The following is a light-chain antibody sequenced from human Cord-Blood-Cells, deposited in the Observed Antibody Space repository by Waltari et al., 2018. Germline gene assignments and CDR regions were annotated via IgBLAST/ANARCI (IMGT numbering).Light chain of an antibody. CDR1: QSISSY. Sequence: DIQMTQSPSSLSASVGSRVTITCRASQSISSYLNWYQQKPGKAPKLLIYAASSLQSGVPSRFSGSGSGTDFTLTISSRQPEDFATYYCQQSYRTPYTFGQGTKLEIK. V-gene: IGKV1-39*01. J-gene: IGKJ2*01. CDR2: AAS. CDR3: QQSYRTPYT.